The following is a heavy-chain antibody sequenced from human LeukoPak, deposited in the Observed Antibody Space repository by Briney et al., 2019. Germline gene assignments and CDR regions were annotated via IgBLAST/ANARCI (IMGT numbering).Heavy chain of an antibody. D-gene: IGHD3-3*01. Sequence: GGSLRLSCAASGFTFSSYLMSWVRQAPGKGLEWVANIKQDGNEMSYVDSVKGRFTISRDDAKKSLYLQMNSLRAEDTAVYYCTRGGFYPEYWGQGTLVTVSS. J-gene: IGHJ4*02. CDR3: TRGGFYPEY. CDR2: IKQDGNEM. CDR1: GFTFSSYL. V-gene: IGHV3-7*01.